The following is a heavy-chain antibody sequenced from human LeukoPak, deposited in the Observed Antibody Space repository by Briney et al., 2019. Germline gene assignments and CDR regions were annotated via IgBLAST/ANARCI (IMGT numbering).Heavy chain of an antibody. J-gene: IGHJ5*02. Sequence: GESLKISCKGSGYSFTSYWIGWVRQMPGKGLEWMGIIYPGDSDTRYSPSFQGQVTISADKSISTAYLQWSSLKASDTAMYYRARLDCSSTSCYGVNWFDPWGQGTLVTVSS. CDR1: GYSFTSYW. CDR2: IYPGDSDT. CDR3: ARLDCSSTSCYGVNWFDP. V-gene: IGHV5-51*01. D-gene: IGHD2-2*01.